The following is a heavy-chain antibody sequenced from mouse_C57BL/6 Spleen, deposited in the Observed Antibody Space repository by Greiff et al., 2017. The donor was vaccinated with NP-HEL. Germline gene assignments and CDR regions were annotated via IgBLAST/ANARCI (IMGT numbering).Heavy chain of an antibody. D-gene: IGHD2-4*01. CDR1: GYTFTDYE. V-gene: IGHV1-15*01. CDR3: TRGLRAWFAY. J-gene: IGHJ3*01. Sequence: VKLMESGAELVRPGASVTLSCKASGYTFTDYEMHWVKQTPVHGLEWIGAIDPETGCTAYNQKFKGKAILTADKSSSTAYMELRSLTSEDSAVHYCTRGLRAWFAYWGQGTLVTVSA. CDR2: IDPETGCT.